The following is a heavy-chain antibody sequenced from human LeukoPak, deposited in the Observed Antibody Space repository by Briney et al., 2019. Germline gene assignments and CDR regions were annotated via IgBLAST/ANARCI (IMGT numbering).Heavy chain of an antibody. CDR1: GFTFSSYA. J-gene: IGHJ4*02. Sequence: PGGSLRLSCSASGFTFSSYAMHWVRQAPGKGLEYVSAISSNGGSTYYADSVKGRFTISRDNSKNTLYLQMNSLRAEDTAVYYCAKYSSGWYLGNYFDYWGQGTLVTVSS. CDR3: AKYSSGWYLGNYFDY. V-gene: IGHV3-64*04. D-gene: IGHD6-19*01. CDR2: ISSNGGST.